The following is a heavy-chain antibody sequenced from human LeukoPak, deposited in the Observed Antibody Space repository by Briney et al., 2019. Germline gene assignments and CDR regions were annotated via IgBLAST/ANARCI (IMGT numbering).Heavy chain of an antibody. J-gene: IGHJ5*02. D-gene: IGHD3-10*01. CDR2: IYTSGST. V-gene: IGHV4-4*07. Sequence: SDTLSLTRTVSGGSISSYYWSWIRQPAGKGLEWIGRIYTSGSTNYNPSLKSRVTMSVDTSKNQFSLKLSSVTAADTAVYYCARDLGITMVRGVIRGGPNWFDPWGQGTLVTVSS. CDR3: ARDLGITMVRGVIRGGPNWFDP. CDR1: GGSISSYY.